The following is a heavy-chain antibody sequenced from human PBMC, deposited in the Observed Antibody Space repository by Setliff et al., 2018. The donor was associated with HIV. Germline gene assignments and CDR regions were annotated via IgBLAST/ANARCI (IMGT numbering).Heavy chain of an antibody. CDR1: GDSISSYY. V-gene: IGHV4-59*01. CDR2: IYYSGST. D-gene: IGHD7-27*01. Sequence: TLSLTCTVSGDSISSYYWSWIRQPPGKGLEWIGYIYYSGSTNYNPSLKSRVTISVDTSKNQLSLKLSSMTAADTAVYYCARQVGNKVLFDSWGQGTLVTVSS. CDR3: ARQVGNKVLFDS. J-gene: IGHJ4*02.